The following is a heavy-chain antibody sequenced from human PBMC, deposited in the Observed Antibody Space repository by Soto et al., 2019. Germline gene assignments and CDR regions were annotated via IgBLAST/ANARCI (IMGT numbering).Heavy chain of an antibody. J-gene: IGHJ5*02. Sequence: QVQLQQWGAGLLKPSETLSLPCAVYGGSFSGYYWSWLRQPPGQGLEWIGEINHSGSTNYNPSLKSRVTISVDTSKNQFSLKLSSVTAADTAVYYCAREGHNREALDWFDPWGQGTLVTVSS. V-gene: IGHV4-34*01. CDR3: AREGHNREALDWFDP. CDR1: GGSFSGYY. CDR2: INHSGST. D-gene: IGHD3-3*02.